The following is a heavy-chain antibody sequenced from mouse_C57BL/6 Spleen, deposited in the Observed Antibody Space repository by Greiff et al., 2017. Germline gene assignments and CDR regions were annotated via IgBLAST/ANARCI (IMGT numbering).Heavy chain of an antibody. D-gene: IGHD2-2*01. J-gene: IGHJ4*01. Sequence: VQLQQSGPVLVKPGASVKMSCKASGYTFTDYYMNWVKQSHGKSLEWIGVINPYNGGTSYNQKFKGKATLTVDKSSSTAYMELNSLTSEDSAVYYCARETGYDDAMDYWGQGTSVTVSS. CDR2: INPYNGGT. V-gene: IGHV1-19*01. CDR3: ARETGYDDAMDY. CDR1: GYTFTDYY.